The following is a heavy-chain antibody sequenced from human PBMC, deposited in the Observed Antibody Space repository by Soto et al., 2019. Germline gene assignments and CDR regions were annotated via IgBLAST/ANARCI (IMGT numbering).Heavy chain of an antibody. V-gene: IGHV1-69*13. D-gene: IGHD4-17*01. Sequence: EASVKVSCKASGGSFSNNAISWVRQAPGQGLEWMGVIILPFGTPNYAQTFQGRVTITADESMTTAYMELSGLRSEDTAVYYCARGPDYEGYFDYWGRGTLVTVSS. CDR3: ARGPDYEGYFDY. CDR1: GGSFSNNA. CDR2: IILPFGTP. J-gene: IGHJ4*02.